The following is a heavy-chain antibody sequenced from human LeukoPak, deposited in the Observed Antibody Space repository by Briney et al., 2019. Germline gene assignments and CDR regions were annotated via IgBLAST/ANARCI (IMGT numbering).Heavy chain of an antibody. Sequence: ASVKVSCKASGFTFTTSAMQWVRQARGQRLEWIGWIVVGSGNTNYAQKFQGRVTMTTDKSTSTAYMELRSLRSDDTAVYYCAREHPHFGELWNDYWGQGTPVTVSS. CDR2: IVVGSGNT. D-gene: IGHD3-10*01. V-gene: IGHV1-58*02. J-gene: IGHJ4*02. CDR1: GFTFTTSA. CDR3: AREHPHFGELWNDY.